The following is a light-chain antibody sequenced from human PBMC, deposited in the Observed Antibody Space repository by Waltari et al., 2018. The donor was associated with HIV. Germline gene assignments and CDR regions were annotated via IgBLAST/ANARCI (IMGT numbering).Light chain of an antibody. CDR2: INSEGSH. Sequence: QLVVTQSPSASASLGASVKLTCTLSSGHSHSPLAWHQQQPEKGPRYLMKINSEGSHDKGDGIPDRFSGSSSGAERYLSISSLQSEDEADYYCQTWGTGIWVFGGGTKLTVL. V-gene: IGLV4-69*01. J-gene: IGLJ3*02. CDR1: SGHSHSP. CDR3: QTWGTGIWV.